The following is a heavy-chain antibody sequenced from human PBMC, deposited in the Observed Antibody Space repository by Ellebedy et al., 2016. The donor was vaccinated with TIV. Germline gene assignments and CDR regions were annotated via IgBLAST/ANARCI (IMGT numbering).Heavy chain of an antibody. CDR3: ARDSKSRPFDY. D-gene: IGHD2/OR15-2a*01. CDR1: GGPISSSSHY. CDR2: IFRSGST. J-gene: IGHJ4*02. Sequence: SETLSLTCTVSGGPISSSSHYWGWIRQPPGKGLEWIGSIFRSGSTHYNPSLKSRVTISVDTSKNQFSLKLSSVTAADTAVYYCARDSKSRPFDYWGQGTLVTVSS. V-gene: IGHV4-39*07.